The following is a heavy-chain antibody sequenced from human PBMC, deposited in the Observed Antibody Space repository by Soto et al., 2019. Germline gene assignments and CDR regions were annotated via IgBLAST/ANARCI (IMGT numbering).Heavy chain of an antibody. CDR2: IAPKSNLI. Sequence: GGSLRLSCAASGFIFNDYSMNWVRQPPGKGLEWVSYIAPKSNLIQYAESVKGRFTISRDNAKNSVYLQMDSLRDEDTAVYYCVGGSWYPFYWGQGILVTVSS. CDR3: VGGSWYPFY. D-gene: IGHD6-13*01. CDR1: GFIFNDYS. V-gene: IGHV3-48*02. J-gene: IGHJ4*02.